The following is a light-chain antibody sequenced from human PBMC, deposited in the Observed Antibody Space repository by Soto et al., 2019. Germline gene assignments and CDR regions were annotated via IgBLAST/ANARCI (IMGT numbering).Light chain of an antibody. J-gene: IGLJ2*01. CDR2: ELS. CDR3: ASYTSSSTSVI. CDR1: SSDVGAYNY. V-gene: IGLV2-14*01. Sequence: QSALTQPASVSGSPGQSITISCTGTSSDVGAYNYISWYQQHPGKVPKLMIYELSNRPSGLSNRFSGSKSGNTASLTISGLQAEDEADYYCASYTSSSTSVIFGRGTKLTVL.